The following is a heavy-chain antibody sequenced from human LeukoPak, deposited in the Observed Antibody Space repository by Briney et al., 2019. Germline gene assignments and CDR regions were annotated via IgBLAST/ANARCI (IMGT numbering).Heavy chain of an antibody. Sequence: PSETLSLTCTVSGVSISSYYWTWIRQPPGKGLEWIGYVYYSGSTNYNPSLKSRVSISVDTSKNQFSLNLSSVTATDTAVYYCAREDGYNFRVIDYWGQGTLVTVSS. J-gene: IGHJ4*02. CDR2: VYYSGST. CDR3: AREDGYNFRVIDY. D-gene: IGHD5-24*01. V-gene: IGHV4-59*01. CDR1: GVSISSYY.